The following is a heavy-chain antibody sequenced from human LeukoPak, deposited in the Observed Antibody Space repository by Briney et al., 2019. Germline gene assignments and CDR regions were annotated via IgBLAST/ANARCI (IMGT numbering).Heavy chain of an antibody. CDR3: AKDPTSTVTTLVTY. J-gene: IGHJ4*02. Sequence: GGSLRLSCAASGFTFSSYAMSWVRQAPGKGLEWVSAISGSGGSTYYADSVKGRFTISRDNSKNTLYLQMNSLRAEDTAVYYCAKDPTSTVTTLVTYWGQGTLVTVSS. CDR1: GFTFSSYA. D-gene: IGHD4-17*01. V-gene: IGHV3-23*01. CDR2: ISGSGGST.